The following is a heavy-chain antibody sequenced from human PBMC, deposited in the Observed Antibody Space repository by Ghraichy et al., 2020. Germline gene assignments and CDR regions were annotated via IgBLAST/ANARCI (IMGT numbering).Heavy chain of an antibody. CDR2: INNSGVT. J-gene: IGHJ4*02. CDR3: AREKINGYNYFDF. CDR1: GDSISGYY. Sequence: SETLSLTCTVSGDSISGYYWNWIRQPPGKGLEWIANINNSGVTYYNPSLKSRVTISIDTSKNLFSLKLSSVTAADTAVYYCAREKINGYNYFDFWGQGTLVTVSS. V-gene: IGHV4-59*01. D-gene: IGHD2-8*01.